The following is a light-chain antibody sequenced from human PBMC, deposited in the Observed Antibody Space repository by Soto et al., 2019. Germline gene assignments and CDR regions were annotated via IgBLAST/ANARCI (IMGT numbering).Light chain of an antibody. CDR2: DVT. CDR3: SSFGGSNNV. V-gene: IGLV2-8*01. Sequence: QSALTQPPSASGSPGQSVTISCTGTSGDVGGYDYVSWYQQHPGKAPKLMIYDVTKRPSGVPDRFSGSKSGNTASLTVSGLQAEDEADYYCSSFGGSNNVFGTGTKVTVL. J-gene: IGLJ1*01. CDR1: SGDVGGYDY.